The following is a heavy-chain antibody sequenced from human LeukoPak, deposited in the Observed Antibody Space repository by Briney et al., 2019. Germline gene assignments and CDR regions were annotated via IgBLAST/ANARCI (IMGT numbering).Heavy chain of an antibody. J-gene: IGHJ4*02. V-gene: IGHV3-21*01. Sequence: GGSLRLSCAASGFTFSSYSMNWVRQAPGKGLEWVSSISSSSSYIYYADSVKGRFTISRDNAKNSLYLQMNSLRAEDTAVYYCAISVSPYGDYGGNDYWGQGTLVTVSS. CDR2: ISSSSSYI. CDR3: AISVSPYGDYGGNDY. CDR1: GFTFSSYS. D-gene: IGHD4-17*01.